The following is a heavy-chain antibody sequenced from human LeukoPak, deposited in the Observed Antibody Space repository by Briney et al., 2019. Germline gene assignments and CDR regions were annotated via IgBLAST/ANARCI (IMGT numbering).Heavy chain of an antibody. D-gene: IGHD6-19*01. CDR2: IYTSGST. Sequence: SETLSLTCSISGGSVRSYYWSWIRQFAGKELQWIGYIYTSGSTDYNPSLKSRVTISVDRSRNLIFLNLRSVTAADTAVYYCAGGPAWAGTAFDFWGQGSRVTVSS. CDR1: GGSVRSYY. J-gene: IGHJ4*02. V-gene: IGHV4-4*09. CDR3: AGGPAWAGTAFDF.